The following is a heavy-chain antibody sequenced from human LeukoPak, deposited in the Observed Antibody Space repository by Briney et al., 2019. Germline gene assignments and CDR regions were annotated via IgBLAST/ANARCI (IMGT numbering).Heavy chain of an antibody. D-gene: IGHD3-22*01. CDR3: ASSPEYYYDSSGPNDY. V-gene: IGHV1-2*06. J-gene: IGHJ4*02. Sequence: GASVKVSCKASGYTFTGYYMHWVRQAPGQGLEWMGRINPNSGGTNYAQKFQGRVTMTRDTSISTAYMELSRLRSDDTAVYYCASSPEYYYDSSGPNDYWGQGTLVTVSS. CDR1: GYTFTGYY. CDR2: INPNSGGT.